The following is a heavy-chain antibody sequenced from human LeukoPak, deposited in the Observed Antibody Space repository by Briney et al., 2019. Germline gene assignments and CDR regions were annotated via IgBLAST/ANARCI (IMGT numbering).Heavy chain of an antibody. CDR3: TRFYDKYGYYYFDY. V-gene: IGHV4-39*01. CDR1: GGSISTSPYY. CDR2: IYYSGYT. J-gene: IGHJ4*02. Sequence: SETLSLTCTVSGGSISTSPYYWGWIRQPPGKELEWIGNIYYSGYTYYNPSLKSRVTMSVDTSKSQFSLKLASVTAADTAIYYCTRFYDKYGYYYFDYWGQGTLVTVPS. D-gene: IGHD5-24*01.